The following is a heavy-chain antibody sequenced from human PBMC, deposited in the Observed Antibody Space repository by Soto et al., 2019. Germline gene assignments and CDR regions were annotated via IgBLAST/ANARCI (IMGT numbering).Heavy chain of an antibody. CDR3: ASSKVYDYGDKDYYYYMDV. J-gene: IGHJ6*03. CDR2: ISGSGGST. D-gene: IGHD4-17*01. V-gene: IGHV3-23*01. Sequence: GGSLRLSCAASGFTFSSYAMSWVRQAPGKGLEWVSAISGSGGSTYYADSVKGRFTISRDNSKNTLYLQMNSLRAEDTAVYYCASSKVYDYGDKDYYYYMDVWGKGTTVTVSS. CDR1: GFTFSSYA.